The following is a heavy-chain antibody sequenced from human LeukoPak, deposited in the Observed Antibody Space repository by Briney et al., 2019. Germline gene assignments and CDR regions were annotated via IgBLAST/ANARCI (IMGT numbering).Heavy chain of an antibody. CDR3: ARGKMEPDY. Sequence: SETLSLTCGVYGGYFRCYYWTRIRQPPGKGLEWIGEINHSGSTNYNPSLKSRVTISVDTSKNQFSLKLSSATAAATVVYYCARGKMEPDYWGQGTLVTVSS. D-gene: IGHD1-1*01. J-gene: IGHJ4*02. V-gene: IGHV4-34*01. CDR2: INHSGST. CDR1: GGYFRCYY.